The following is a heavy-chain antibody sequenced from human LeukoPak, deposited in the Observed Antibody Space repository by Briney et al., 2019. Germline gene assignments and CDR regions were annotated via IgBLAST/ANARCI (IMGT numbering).Heavy chain of an antibody. CDR2: IYYSGST. D-gene: IGHD3-10*01. J-gene: IGHJ6*04. V-gene: IGHV4-61*01. CDR1: GGSVSSGSYY. Sequence: SETLSLTCTVSGGSVSSGSYYWSWIRQPPGKGMEWIGYIYYSGSTNYNPSLKSRVTISVDTSKNQFSLKLSSVTAADTAVYYCAGGSGSYYYYGMDVWGKGTTVTVSS. CDR3: AGGSGSYYYYGMDV.